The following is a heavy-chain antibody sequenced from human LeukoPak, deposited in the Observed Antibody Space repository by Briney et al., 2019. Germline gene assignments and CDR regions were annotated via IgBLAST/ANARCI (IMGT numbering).Heavy chain of an antibody. D-gene: IGHD2/OR15-2a*01. V-gene: IGHV1-3*04. J-gene: IGHJ6*02. CDR1: GYTFTNYA. Sequence: RASVKVSCKASGYTFTNYAIHWVRQAPGQGLEWMGWINTDNGNRKYAQKFQGRVTITSDTSANTVNMELTSLRSEDTAVYFCARDEALTTSYGMDVWGQGTTVTVSS. CDR2: INTDNGNR. CDR3: ARDEALTTSYGMDV.